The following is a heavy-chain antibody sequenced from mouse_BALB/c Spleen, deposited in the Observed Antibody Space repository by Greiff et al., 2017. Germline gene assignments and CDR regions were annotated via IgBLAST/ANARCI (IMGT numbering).Heavy chain of an antibody. CDR3: AKDGLFDY. CDR2: LWGDGST. J-gene: IGHJ2*01. CDR1: GFSLTGYG. Sequence: QVQLTESGPGLVAPSQSLSITCTVSGFSLTGYGVNWVRQPPGKVLEWLVMLWGDGSTDYNSALKSRLSISKDNSKSQVFLKMNSLQTDDTDRYYCAKDGLFDYWGQGTTLTDSS. V-gene: IGHV2-6-7*01.